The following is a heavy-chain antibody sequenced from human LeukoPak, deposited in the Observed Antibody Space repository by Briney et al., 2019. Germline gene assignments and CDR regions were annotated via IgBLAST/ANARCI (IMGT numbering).Heavy chain of an antibody. CDR1: GYTFTGYY. D-gene: IGHD6-19*01. V-gene: IGHV1-2*02. CDR3: ASSPDSYSSGWYYFDY. Sequence: GSVKVSCKASGYTFTGYYMHWVRQAPGQGLEWMGVINPNSSGTNYAQKLQGRVTMTRDTSISTAYMKLRRLRSDDTAVYYCASSPDSYSSGWYYFDYWGQGTLVTVSS. J-gene: IGHJ4*02. CDR2: INPNSSGT.